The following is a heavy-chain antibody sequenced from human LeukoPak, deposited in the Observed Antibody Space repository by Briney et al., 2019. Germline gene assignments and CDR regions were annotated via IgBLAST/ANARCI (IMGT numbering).Heavy chain of an antibody. V-gene: IGHV1-2*02. CDR2: INPNSGGT. CDR1: GYTFTGYY. D-gene: IGHD2-15*01. Sequence: ASVKVSCKASGYTFTGYYMHWARQAPGQGLEWMGWINPNSGGTNYAQKFQGRVTMTRDTFISTAYMELSRLRSDDTAVYYCARESPSLGYCSGGSCYRYFDYWGQGTLVTVSS. CDR3: ARESPSLGYCSGGSCYRYFDY. J-gene: IGHJ4*02.